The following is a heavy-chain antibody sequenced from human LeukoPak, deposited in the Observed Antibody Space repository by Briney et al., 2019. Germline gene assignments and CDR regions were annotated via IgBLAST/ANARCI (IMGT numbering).Heavy chain of an antibody. CDR1: GFTFSNYD. Sequence: GGSLRLSCAASGFTFSNYDMHWVRQATGKGLEWVSAIGTAGDPCYPGSVKGRFTISRENAKNSFYLQMNSLRAGDTAVYYCARGRGYSYGLDYWGQGTLVTVSS. CDR2: IGTAGDP. CDR3: ARGRGYSYGLDY. D-gene: IGHD5-18*01. V-gene: IGHV3-13*05. J-gene: IGHJ4*02.